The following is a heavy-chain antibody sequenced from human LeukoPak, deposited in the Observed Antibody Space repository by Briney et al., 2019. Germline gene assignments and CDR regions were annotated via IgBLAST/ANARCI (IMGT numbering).Heavy chain of an antibody. Sequence: KPGGSLRLSCAASGFTFGDYNMNWVRQAPGKGLEWVSYITDSGSTIHYADSVNGRFTISRDNAKNSLYLQMNSLRAEDSAVYYCARSTALTGGGVDVWGRGTTVTVSS. V-gene: IGHV3-11*01. CDR1: GFTFGDYN. CDR3: ARSTALTGGGVDV. D-gene: IGHD4-23*01. J-gene: IGHJ6*02. CDR2: ITDSGSTI.